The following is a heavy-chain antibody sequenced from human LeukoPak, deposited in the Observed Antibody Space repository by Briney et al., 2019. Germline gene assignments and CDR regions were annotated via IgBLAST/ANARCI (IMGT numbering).Heavy chain of an antibody. V-gene: IGHV3-33*06. CDR2: IWYDGSNK. Sequence: GGSLRLSCAASGFTFSSYGMHWVRQAPGKGLEWVAVIWYDGSNKYYADSVKGRFTISRDNSKNTLYLQMNSLRAEDRAVYYCSKDLNRYNWNHGGYFDFWGQGTLVNVSS. CDR1: GFTFSSYG. D-gene: IGHD1-14*01. CDR3: SKDLNRYNWNHGGYFDF. J-gene: IGHJ4*02.